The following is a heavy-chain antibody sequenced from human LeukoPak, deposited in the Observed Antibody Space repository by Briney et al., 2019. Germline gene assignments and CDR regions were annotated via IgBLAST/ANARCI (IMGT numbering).Heavy chain of an antibody. CDR2: IIPIFGTA. Sequence: GASVKVSCKASGGTFSSYAISWVRQAPGQGLEWMGGIIPIFGTANYAQKFQGRVTITADESTSTAYMELSSLRSEDTAVYYCARGCNGVSCYWGPGWFDPWGQGTLVTVSS. CDR3: ARGCNGVSCYWGPGWFDP. CDR1: GGTFSSYA. D-gene: IGHD2-15*01. J-gene: IGHJ5*02. V-gene: IGHV1-69*01.